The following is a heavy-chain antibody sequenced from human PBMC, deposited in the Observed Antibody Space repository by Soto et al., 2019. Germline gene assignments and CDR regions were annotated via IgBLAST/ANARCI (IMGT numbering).Heavy chain of an antibody. CDR2: IYYSGST. CDR3: ARGSDPRGEEYYDSSGYYGYFDY. J-gene: IGHJ4*02. Sequence: QVQLQESGPGLVKPSQTLSLTCTVSGGSISSGGYYWSWIRQHPGKGLEWIGYIYYSGSTYYNPSLKSRVTISVDTSKNQFSLKLSSVTAADTAVYYCARGSDPRGEEYYDSSGYYGYFDYWGQGTLVTVSS. V-gene: IGHV4-31*03. D-gene: IGHD3-22*01. CDR1: GGSISSGGYY.